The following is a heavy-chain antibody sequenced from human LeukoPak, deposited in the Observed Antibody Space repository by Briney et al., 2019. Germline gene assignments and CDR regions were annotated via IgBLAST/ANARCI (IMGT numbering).Heavy chain of an antibody. D-gene: IGHD3-9*01. CDR2: ITSGDST. Sequence: QAGGSLRLSCAASGFTFSNYAMSWVRQAPGKGLEWVSAITSGDSTYYADSVKGRFTISRDNAKNSLYLQMNSLRGEDTAVYYCARDYYDSLTGYYSSFDYWGQGTLVTVSS. CDR3: ARDYYDSLTGYYSSFDY. CDR1: GFTFSNYA. J-gene: IGHJ4*02. V-gene: IGHV3-23*01.